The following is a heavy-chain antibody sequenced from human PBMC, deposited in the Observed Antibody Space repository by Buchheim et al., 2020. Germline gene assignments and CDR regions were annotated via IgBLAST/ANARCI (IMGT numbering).Heavy chain of an antibody. V-gene: IGHV3-21*01. J-gene: IGHJ4*02. CDR2: ISGGSSYI. Sequence: EVQLVESGGGLVKPGGSLRLSCAASGFTFSSYSMNWVRQAPGKGLEWVSSISGGSSYIYYADSVKGRFTISRDNAQNSLYLQMNSLRAEDTAVYYCARGSGARIVVGTPFDYWGQGIL. D-gene: IGHD3-22*01. CDR1: GFTFSSYS. CDR3: ARGSGARIVVGTPFDY.